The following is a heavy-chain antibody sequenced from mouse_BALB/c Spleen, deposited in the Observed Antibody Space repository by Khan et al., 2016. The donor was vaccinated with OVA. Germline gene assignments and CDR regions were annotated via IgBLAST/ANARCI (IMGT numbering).Heavy chain of an antibody. J-gene: IGHJ3*01. Sequence: EVQLQESGPSLVKPSQTLSLTRSVTGDSITSGYWNWIRKFPGNKLEYMGYIIYTGYTYYNPSLQSRISITRHTSKNQYYLQLNSVTDEDTATYYCARSTYRYAFVYWGQGTLVTVSA. CDR2: IIYTGYT. V-gene: IGHV3-8*02. CDR3: ARSTYRYAFVY. D-gene: IGHD2-12*01. CDR1: GDSITSGY.